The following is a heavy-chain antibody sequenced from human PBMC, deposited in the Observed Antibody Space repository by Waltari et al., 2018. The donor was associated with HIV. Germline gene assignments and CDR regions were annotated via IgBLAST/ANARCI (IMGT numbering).Heavy chain of an antibody. CDR1: GCSISNSNYF. D-gene: IGHD1-26*01. Sequence: QLQLQESGPGLVKPSETLSLTGTVSGCSISNSNYFWWWIGQPPGKGLEWMRRIYYSGRSYYNPSLKRRVTISVETSKNQFSLKLSSVTATDTAVYYCARHALRVGASYWYFDLWGRGTLVTVSS. V-gene: IGHV4-39*01. CDR2: IYYSGRS. CDR3: ARHALRVGASYWYFDL. J-gene: IGHJ2*01.